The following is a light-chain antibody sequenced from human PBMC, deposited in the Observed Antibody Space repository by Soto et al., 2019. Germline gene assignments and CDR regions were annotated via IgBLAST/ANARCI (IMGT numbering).Light chain of an antibody. CDR1: QSVGSY. J-gene: IGKJ3*01. Sequence: TVLTQSPATLSLSPGERATLSCRASQSVGSYLAWYQHKPGQAPRLLVYDASNRATGIPARFSGSRSGTDFTLTISSLEPEDFAVYYCQQRTNWLTFGPGTKVDIK. CDR3: QQRTNWLT. CDR2: DAS. V-gene: IGKV3-11*01.